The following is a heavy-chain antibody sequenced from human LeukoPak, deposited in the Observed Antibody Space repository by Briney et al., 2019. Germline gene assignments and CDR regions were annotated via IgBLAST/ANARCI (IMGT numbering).Heavy chain of an antibody. V-gene: IGHV3-23*01. CDR1: GFTFSSYG. CDR3: ARDQGQGDFWSGYYYYYYYMDV. CDR2: ISGSGGST. Sequence: GGTLRLSCAASGFTFSSYGMSWVRQAPGKGLEWVSAISGSGGSTYYADSVKGRFTISRDNSKNSLYLQMNSLRAEDTAVYYCARDQGQGDFWSGYYYYYYYMDVWGKGTTVTVSS. J-gene: IGHJ6*03. D-gene: IGHD3-3*01.